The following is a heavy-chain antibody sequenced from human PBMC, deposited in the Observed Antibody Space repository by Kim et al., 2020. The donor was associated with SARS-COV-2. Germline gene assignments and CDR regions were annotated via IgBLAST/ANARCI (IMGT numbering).Heavy chain of an antibody. V-gene: IGHV3-30*04. D-gene: IGHD3-10*01. CDR1: GFTFSSYA. CDR3: ASQDHRDILRWFGESLSNPPFAY. Sequence: GGSLRLSCAASGFTFSSYAMHWVRQAPGKGLEWVAVISYDGSNKYYADSVKGRFTISRDNSKNTLYLQMNSLRAEDTAVYFCASQDHRDILRWFGESLSNPPFAYWGRGCLVTASS. CDR2: ISYDGSNK. J-gene: IGHJ4*01.